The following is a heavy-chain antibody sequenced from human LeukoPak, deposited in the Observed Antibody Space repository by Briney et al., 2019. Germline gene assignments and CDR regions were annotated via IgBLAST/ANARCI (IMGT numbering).Heavy chain of an antibody. CDR2: INHSGST. J-gene: IGHJ6*03. D-gene: IGHD2-15*01. Sequence: PSETLSLTCTVSGGSISSSSYYWGWIRQPPGKGLEWIGEINHSGSTNYNPSLKSRVTISVDTSKNQFSLKLSSVTAADTAVYYCARGRGGRPRGGNPRRNYYYYYYMDVWGKGTTVTVSS. CDR1: GGSISSSSYY. CDR3: ARGRGGRPRGGNPRRNYYYYYYMDV. V-gene: IGHV4-39*07.